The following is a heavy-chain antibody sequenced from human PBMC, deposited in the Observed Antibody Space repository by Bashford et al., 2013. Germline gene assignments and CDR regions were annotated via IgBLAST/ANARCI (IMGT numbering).Heavy chain of an antibody. Sequence: WIRQPPGKALEWLALIYWNDDKRYSPSLKNRLTITKDTSKNQVVLTMTNMDPVDTATYYCARTGAIWGQGTLVTVSS. V-gene: IGHV2-5*01. J-gene: IGHJ4*02. D-gene: IGHD3-10*01. CDR2: IYWNDDK. CDR3: ARTGAI.